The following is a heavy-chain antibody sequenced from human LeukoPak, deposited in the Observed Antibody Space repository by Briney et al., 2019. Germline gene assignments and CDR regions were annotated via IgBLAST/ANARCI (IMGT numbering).Heavy chain of an antibody. V-gene: IGHV3-23*01. D-gene: IGHD6-13*01. Sequence: GGSLRLSCAASGFTFSNYAMSWVRQAPGKGLEWVSTLGGGGIDTYYADSVKGRFTISRDNSKNTLYLQVNSLRAEDTAVYYCARIAAAGPLDYWGQGTLVTVSS. CDR2: LGGGGIDT. CDR3: ARIAAAGPLDY. CDR1: GFTFSNYA. J-gene: IGHJ4*02.